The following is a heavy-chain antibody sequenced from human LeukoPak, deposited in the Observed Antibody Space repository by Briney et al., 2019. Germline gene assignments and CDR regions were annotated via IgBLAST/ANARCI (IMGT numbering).Heavy chain of an antibody. Sequence: SETLSLXCTVSGGSISSSSYYWGWIRQPPGKGLEWIGSIYYSGSTYYNPSLKSRVTISVDTSKNQFSLKLSSVTAADTAVYYCAINSSGWYSDAFDIWGQGTMVTVSS. CDR1: GGSISSSSYY. CDR3: AINSSGWYSDAFDI. J-gene: IGHJ3*02. V-gene: IGHV4-39*01. D-gene: IGHD6-19*01. CDR2: IYYSGST.